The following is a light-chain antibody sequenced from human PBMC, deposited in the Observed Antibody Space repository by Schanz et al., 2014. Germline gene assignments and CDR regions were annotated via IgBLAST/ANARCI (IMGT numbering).Light chain of an antibody. J-gene: IGKJ2*02. CDR1: QSISSY. CDR2: KAS. V-gene: IGKV1-5*03. Sequence: DIQMTQSPSTLSASVGDRVTITGRASQSISSYLAWYQQKPGKAPKLLIYKASSLESGVPSRFSGSGSGTEFTLTISSLQPDDSATYYCQRYNSYPCSFGQGTKLEIK. CDR3: QRYNSYPCS.